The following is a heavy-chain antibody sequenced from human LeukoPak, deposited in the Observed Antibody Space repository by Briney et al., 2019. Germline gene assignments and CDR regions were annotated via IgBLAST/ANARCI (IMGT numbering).Heavy chain of an antibody. Sequence: GGSLRLSCAASGFTFSSYAMSWVRQAPGKGLEWVSAISGSGGSTYYADSVKGRFTISRDNSKNTLYLQMNSLRAEDTAVYYCARENGRLAPEPYYYYYMDVWGKGTTVTVSS. J-gene: IGHJ6*03. V-gene: IGHV3-23*01. CDR1: GFTFSSYA. CDR3: ARENGRLAPEPYYYYYMDV. CDR2: ISGSGGST. D-gene: IGHD1-26*01.